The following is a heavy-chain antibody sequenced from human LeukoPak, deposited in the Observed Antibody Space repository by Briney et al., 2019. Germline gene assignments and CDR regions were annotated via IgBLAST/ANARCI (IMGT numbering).Heavy chain of an antibody. CDR1: GFTFSSYA. CDR3: AKGMLNGDLQDY. Sequence: GGSLRLLCAASGFTFSSYAMSWVRQAPGRGLEWVSAISGSGGSTYYADSVKGRFTISRDNSKNTLYLQMNSLRAEDTAVYYCAKGMLNGDLQDYWGQGTLVTVSS. J-gene: IGHJ4*02. CDR2: ISGSGGST. D-gene: IGHD4-17*01. V-gene: IGHV3-23*01.